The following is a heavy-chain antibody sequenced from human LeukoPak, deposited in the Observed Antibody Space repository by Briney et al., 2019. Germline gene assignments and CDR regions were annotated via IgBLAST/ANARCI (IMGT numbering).Heavy chain of an antibody. Sequence: GGSLRLSCAASGFTFSSYWMHWVRQAPGKGLVWVSRINSDGSSTSYADSVKGRFTISRDNAKNTLYLQMNSLRAEHTAVYYCARDEAYCGGDCSSSAFDIWGQGTMVTVSS. CDR1: GFTFSSYW. V-gene: IGHV3-74*01. CDR2: INSDGSST. CDR3: ARDEAYCGGDCSSSAFDI. J-gene: IGHJ3*02. D-gene: IGHD2-21*02.